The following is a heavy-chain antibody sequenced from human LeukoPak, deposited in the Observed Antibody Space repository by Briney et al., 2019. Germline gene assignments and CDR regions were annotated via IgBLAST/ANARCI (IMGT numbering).Heavy chain of an antibody. CDR3: ARGSGRYSGYDFDY. Sequence: ASVKVSCKASGYTFTSYDINWVRQATGQGLEWMGWMNPNSGSTGYAQKFQGRVTMTRNTSISTAYMELSSLRSEDTAVYYCARGSGRYSGYDFDYWGQGTLVTVSS. V-gene: IGHV1-8*01. CDR1: GYTFTSYD. CDR2: MNPNSGST. D-gene: IGHD5-12*01. J-gene: IGHJ4*02.